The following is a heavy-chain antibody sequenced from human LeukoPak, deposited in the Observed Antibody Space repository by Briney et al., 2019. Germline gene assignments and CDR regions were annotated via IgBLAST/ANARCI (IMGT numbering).Heavy chain of an antibody. Sequence: GGSLRLSCAASGFTFSSHAMSWVRQAPGKGLEWVSYISSSGTTIYYADSVEGRFTISRDNAKNSLYLQMNSLRAEDTAVYYCARGKEGACDYWGQGTLVTVSS. J-gene: IGHJ4*02. CDR3: ARGKEGACDY. CDR1: GFTFSSHA. D-gene: IGHD3-16*01. V-gene: IGHV3-48*03. CDR2: ISSSGTTI.